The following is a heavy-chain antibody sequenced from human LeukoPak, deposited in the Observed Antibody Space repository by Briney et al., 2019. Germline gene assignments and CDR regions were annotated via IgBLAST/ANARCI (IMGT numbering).Heavy chain of an antibody. V-gene: IGHV1-69*13. CDR1: GGSFSSYT. D-gene: IGHD2-2*01. Sequence: SVKVSCKASGGSFSSYTISWVRQAPGQGLEWMGGIIPIFGTANYAQKFQGRVTITADESTSTAYMELSSLRSEDTAVYYCARLVVVPAATYDYWGQGTLVTVSS. CDR2: IIPIFGTA. CDR3: ARLVVVPAATYDY. J-gene: IGHJ4*02.